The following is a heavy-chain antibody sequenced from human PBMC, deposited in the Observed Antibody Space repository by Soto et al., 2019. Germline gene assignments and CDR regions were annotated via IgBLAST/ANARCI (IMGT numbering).Heavy chain of an antibody. J-gene: IGHJ4*02. Sequence: GGSLRLSCAASGFSFSNAGVNWVRQAPGKGLEWVGFIRSKTDGGTADYAASVRGRFTISRDDSKGIAYLQMNSLQTEDSGVYYCIGSFPFWGQGTLVTVSS. CDR3: IGSFPF. D-gene: IGHD3-10*01. V-gene: IGHV3-15*07. CDR1: GFSFSNAG. CDR2: IRSKTDGGTA.